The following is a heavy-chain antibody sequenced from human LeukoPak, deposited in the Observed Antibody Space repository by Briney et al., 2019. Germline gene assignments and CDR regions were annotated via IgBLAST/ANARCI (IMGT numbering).Heavy chain of an antibody. CDR1: GFTFSSYA. CDR2: ISGSGGST. Sequence: GGSLRLSCAASGFTFSSYAMSWVRQAPGKGLEWVSAISGSGGSTYYADSVKGRFTISRDNSKNTLYLQMNSLRAEDTAVYYCAKVLWFGELSLDAFDIWGQGTMVTVSS. CDR3: AKVLWFGELSLDAFDI. J-gene: IGHJ3*02. V-gene: IGHV3-23*01. D-gene: IGHD3-10*01.